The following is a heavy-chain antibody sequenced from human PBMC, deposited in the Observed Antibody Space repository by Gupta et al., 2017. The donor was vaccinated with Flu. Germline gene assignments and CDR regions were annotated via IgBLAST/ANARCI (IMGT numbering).Heavy chain of an antibody. Sequence: EVQLVESGGGLEQPGRSLRLACTTSGFAFVEYTITWVRQAPGKGLEWVGFIRSNNYGGAEEYAASVRTRFTISRDDSKSVAYLQLNSLKSEDSAIYYCARVVGNYEKNYFDYWGQGTLVTVSS. CDR1: GFAFVEYT. CDR3: ARVVGNYEKNYFDY. CDR2: IRSNNYGGAE. D-gene: IGHD1-7*01. J-gene: IGHJ4*02. V-gene: IGHV3-49*04.